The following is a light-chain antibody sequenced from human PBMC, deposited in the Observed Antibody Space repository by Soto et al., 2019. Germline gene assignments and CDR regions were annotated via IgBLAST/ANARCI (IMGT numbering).Light chain of an antibody. Sequence: DIQMTQSPSSRSASVGERVTITCQASHDIRNDLNWYQQKSGKAPKLLIHAASTLQSGVPSRFSGSGSGTDFTLTISSLQPEDVATYYCQKYNTAPWTFGQGTKVDIK. CDR3: QKYNTAPWT. J-gene: IGKJ1*01. CDR1: HDIRND. V-gene: IGKV1-27*01. CDR2: AAS.